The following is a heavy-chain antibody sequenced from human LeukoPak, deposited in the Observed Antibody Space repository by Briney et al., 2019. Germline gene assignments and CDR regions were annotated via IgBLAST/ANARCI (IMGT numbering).Heavy chain of an antibody. CDR1: DGSISSFC. J-gene: IGHJ3*02. Sequence: SETLSLTCSVSDGSISSFCWSWIRQPAGKGLEWIGRIHTSGSTDYNPSLKSRVTMSVDTSKNQFSLKLSSVAAADTAVYYCARGGISFRKAFDIWGQGTMVTVSS. D-gene: IGHD4-23*01. CDR3: ARGGISFRKAFDI. V-gene: IGHV4-4*07. CDR2: IHTSGST.